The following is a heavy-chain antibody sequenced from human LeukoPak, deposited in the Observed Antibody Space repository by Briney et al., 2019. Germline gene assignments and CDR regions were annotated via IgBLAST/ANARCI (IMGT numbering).Heavy chain of an antibody. CDR3: ARVGGNDAFDI. J-gene: IGHJ3*02. D-gene: IGHD4-23*01. Sequence: ASVKVSCKASGYTFTSYGISWVRQAPGQGLEWMGWISAYNGNTNYAQKLQGRVTMTRNTSISTAYMELSSLRSEDTAVYYCARVGGNDAFDIWGQGTMVTVSS. CDR2: ISAYNGNT. V-gene: IGHV1-18*01. CDR1: GYTFTSYG.